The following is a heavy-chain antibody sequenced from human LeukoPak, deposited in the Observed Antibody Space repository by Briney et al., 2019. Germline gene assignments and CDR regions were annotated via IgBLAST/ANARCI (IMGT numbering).Heavy chain of an antibody. Sequence: GGSLRLSCAASGFTFSSYGMHWVRQAPGKGLEWVAFIRYDGSNEYYADSVRGRFTISRDNSKNTLYLQMNSLRAEDTAVYYCAKGFSMTTPYYFDYWGQGTLVTFSS. CDR2: IRYDGSNE. CDR1: GFTFSSYG. V-gene: IGHV3-30*02. J-gene: IGHJ4*02. CDR3: AKGFSMTTPYYFDY. D-gene: IGHD4-11*01.